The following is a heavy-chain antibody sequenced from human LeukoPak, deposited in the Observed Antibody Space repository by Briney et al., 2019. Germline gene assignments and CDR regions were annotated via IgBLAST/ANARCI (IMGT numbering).Heavy chain of an antibody. CDR2: ISGSGGST. D-gene: IGHD5-18*01. Sequence: HPGGSLRLSCAASGFTFSSYAMSWVRQAPGKGLEWVSAISGSGGSTYYADSVKGRFTISRDNSKNTLYLQMNSLRAEDTAVYYCAKDLGPVDTAMSGMDVWGQGTTVTVSS. CDR3: AKDLGPVDTAMSGMDV. J-gene: IGHJ6*02. V-gene: IGHV3-23*01. CDR1: GFTFSSYA.